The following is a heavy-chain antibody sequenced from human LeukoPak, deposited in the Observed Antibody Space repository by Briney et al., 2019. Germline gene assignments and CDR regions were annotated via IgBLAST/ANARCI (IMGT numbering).Heavy chain of an antibody. V-gene: IGHV1-69*02. D-gene: IGHD2-2*01. Sequence: ASVKVSCKASGYTFTDYYMHWVRQAPGQGLEWMGRIIPILGIANYAQKFQGRVTITADKSTSTAYMELSSLRSEDTAVYYCAMTAAAAARIAWFDPWGQGTLVTVSS. CDR2: IIPILGIA. CDR1: GYTFTDYY. J-gene: IGHJ5*02. CDR3: AMTAAAAARIAWFDP.